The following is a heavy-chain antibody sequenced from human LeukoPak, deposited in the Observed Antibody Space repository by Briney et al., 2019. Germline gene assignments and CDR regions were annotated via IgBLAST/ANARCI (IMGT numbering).Heavy chain of an antibody. D-gene: IGHD6-13*01. CDR2: ISSSSSYI. V-gene: IGHV3-21*01. CDR3: ARSAAAGTFFDY. Sequence: GGSLRLSCAASGFTFSSYSMNWVRQAPGKGLEWVSSISSSSSYIYYADSVKGRFTISRDNARNSLYLQMNSLRAEDTAVYYCARSAAAGTFFDYWGQGTLVTVSS. J-gene: IGHJ4*02. CDR1: GFTFSSYS.